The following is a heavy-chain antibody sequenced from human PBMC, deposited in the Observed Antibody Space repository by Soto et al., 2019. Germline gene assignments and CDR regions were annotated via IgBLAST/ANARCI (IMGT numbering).Heavy chain of an antibody. Sequence: GASVKVCCKASGYTFTSYGISLVRQAPGQGLEWMGWISAYNGNTNYAQKLQGRVTMTTDTSTSTAYMELRSLRSDDTAVYYCARGARSSSWFSLDPWGQGTMVTVSS. CDR2: ISAYNGNT. V-gene: IGHV1-18*04. J-gene: IGHJ5*02. CDR1: GYTFTSYG. D-gene: IGHD6-13*01. CDR3: ARGARSSSWFSLDP.